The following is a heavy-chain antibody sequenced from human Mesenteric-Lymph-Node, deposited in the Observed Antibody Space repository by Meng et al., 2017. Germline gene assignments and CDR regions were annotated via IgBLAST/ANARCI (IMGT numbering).Heavy chain of an antibody. J-gene: IGHJ4*02. CDR1: GGSMSSGNYY. Sequence: QVQLQESRPGLGAPSQTLSLTCTVSGGSMSSGNYYWSWIRQPPGKGLEWIGYIHHSGSAYYNPSLKSRVSISVDTSKNQFSLNLNSMTAADTAVYYCASFDHIPRRNYFDYWGQGTLVTVSS. CDR3: ASFDHIPRRNYFDY. CDR2: IHHSGSA. V-gene: IGHV4-30-4*01. D-gene: IGHD2-21*01.